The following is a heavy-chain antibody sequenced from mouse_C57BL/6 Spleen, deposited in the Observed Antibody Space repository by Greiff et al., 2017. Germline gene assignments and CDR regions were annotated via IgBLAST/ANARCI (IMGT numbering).Heavy chain of an antibody. CDR3: ARRRYDYDGYAMDY. J-gene: IGHJ4*01. Sequence: QVQLQQSGAELARPGASVKLSCKASGYTFTSYGISWVKQRTGQGLEGIGEIYPRSGNTYYNEKFKGKATLTADKSSSTAYMELRSLTSEDSAVYFCARRRYDYDGYAMDYWGQGTSVTVSS. V-gene: IGHV1-81*01. D-gene: IGHD2-4*01. CDR1: GYTFTSYG. CDR2: IYPRSGNT.